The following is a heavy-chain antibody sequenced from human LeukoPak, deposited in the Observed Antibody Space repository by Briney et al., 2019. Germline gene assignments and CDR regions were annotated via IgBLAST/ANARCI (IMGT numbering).Heavy chain of an antibody. CDR3: AKDNYYGSGTNDY. V-gene: IGHV3-30*02. Sequence: TGGFLRLSCAASGFTFSSYGMHWVRQAPSKGLEWVAFIRYDGSNKYYADSVKGRFTISRDNSKNTLYLQMNSLRAEDTAVYYCAKDNYYGSGTNDYWGQGALVTVSS. D-gene: IGHD3-10*01. CDR2: IRYDGSNK. CDR1: GFTFSSYG. J-gene: IGHJ4*02.